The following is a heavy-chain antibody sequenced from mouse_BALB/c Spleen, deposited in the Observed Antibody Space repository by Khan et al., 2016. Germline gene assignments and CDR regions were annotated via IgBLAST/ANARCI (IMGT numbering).Heavy chain of an antibody. D-gene: IGHD1-1*01. CDR3: DRVIISGCYGFPWFAY. V-gene: IGHV10-1*02. Sequence: EVQLVESGGGLVQPKGSLKLSCAASGFTFNTYAMNWVRQAPEKGLEWVARIRSKSYNYATYHADSVKDRFTISRDDSQSMLYLQMNNLKTDDTAMYYDDRVIISGCYGFPWFAYWGQGTLVTVSA. CDR1: GFTFNTYA. J-gene: IGHJ3*01. CDR2: IRSKSYNYAT.